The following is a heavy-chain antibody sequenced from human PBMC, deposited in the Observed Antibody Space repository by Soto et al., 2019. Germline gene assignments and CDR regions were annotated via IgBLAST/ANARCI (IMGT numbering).Heavy chain of an antibody. J-gene: IGHJ4*02. CDR1: GGSFSGYY. CDR3: ARATLPAASDCTY. CDR2: INHSGST. D-gene: IGHD2-2*01. V-gene: IGHV4-34*01. Sequence: SETLSLTCAVYGGSFSGYYWSWIRQPPGKGLEWIGEINHSGSTSYNPSLKSRVTISVDTSKNQFSLKLSSVTAADTAVYYCARATLPAASDCTYWGQGTLVTVSS.